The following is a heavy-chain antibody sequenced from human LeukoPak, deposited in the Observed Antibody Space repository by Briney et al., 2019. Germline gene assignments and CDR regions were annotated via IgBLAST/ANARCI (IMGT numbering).Heavy chain of an antibody. J-gene: IGHJ5*02. CDR1: GYTFTSYY. CDR2: ISAYNGNT. V-gene: IGHV1-18*04. CDR3: ARDPQGYNVWFDP. Sequence: GASVKVSCKASGYTFTSYYMHWVRQAPGQGLEWMGWISAYNGNTNYAQKLQGRVTMTTDTSTSTAYMELRSLRSDDTAVYYCARDPQGYNVWFDPWGQGTLVTVSS. D-gene: IGHD5-24*01.